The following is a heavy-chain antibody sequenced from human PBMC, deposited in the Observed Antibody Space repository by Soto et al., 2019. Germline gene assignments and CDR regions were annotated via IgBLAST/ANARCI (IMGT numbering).Heavy chain of an antibody. CDR1: GCTFTGYY. J-gene: IGHJ6*02. CDR2: INPNSGGT. V-gene: IGHV1-2*02. D-gene: IGHD5-12*01. Sequence: ASVKVSCKASGCTFTGYYMHWVRQAPGQGLEWMGWINPNSGGTNYAQKFQGRVTMTRDTSISTAYMELSRLRSDDTAVYYCARDSGYDCYYGMDVWGQGTTVTVSS. CDR3: ARDSGYDCYYGMDV.